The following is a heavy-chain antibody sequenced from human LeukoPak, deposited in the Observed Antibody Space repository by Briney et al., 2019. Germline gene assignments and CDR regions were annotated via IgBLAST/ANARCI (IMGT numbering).Heavy chain of an antibody. CDR2: ISSGGTP. D-gene: IGHD5-12*01. V-gene: IGHV3-66*02. CDR1: RFTVSTNY. J-gene: IGHJ4*02. CDR3: AGGGARYAFDY. Sequence: PGGSLRLSCAASRFTVSTNYMSWVRQAPGKGLEWVSVISSGGTPYYADSVQGRFTISRHSSENTLYLQMHSLRAEETAVYYCAGGGARYAFDYWGQGTLVTVSS.